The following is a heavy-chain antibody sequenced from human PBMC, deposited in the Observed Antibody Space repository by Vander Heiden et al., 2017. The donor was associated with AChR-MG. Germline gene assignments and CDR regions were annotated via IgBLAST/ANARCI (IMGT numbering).Heavy chain of an antibody. V-gene: IGHV3-30*03. J-gene: IGHJ6*03. CDR3: ARARKFYYYMDV. CDR2: ISYDGKTR. D-gene: IGHD3-10*01. CDR1: GFTLSGHS. Sequence: QEPLGESGGGAVQPGRSLRLSCATSGFTLSGHSMPWARPASGKELHWVVVISYDGKTRYYADSVKGRFTISRDNSNNTVTLQISILRPEDTAVYYCARARKFYYYMDVWGKGTPVTVSS.